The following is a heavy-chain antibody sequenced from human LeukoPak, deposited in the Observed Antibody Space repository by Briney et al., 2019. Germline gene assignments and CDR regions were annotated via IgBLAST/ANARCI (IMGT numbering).Heavy chain of an antibody. J-gene: IGHJ3*02. CDR1: GGSVSCYY. CDR2: LNHSGTT. CDR3: ARHRHYYGSGSYFRYRGYAFDI. D-gene: IGHD3-10*01. V-gene: IGHV4-34*01. Sequence: PSETLSLTCAVYGGSVSCYYWSRIRQRPGKGLEWFVELNHSGTTNSNPSLKSLVTISVDTSKNQFSLKLSSVTAADTAVYYCARHRHYYGSGSYFRYRGYAFDIWGQGTMVTVSS.